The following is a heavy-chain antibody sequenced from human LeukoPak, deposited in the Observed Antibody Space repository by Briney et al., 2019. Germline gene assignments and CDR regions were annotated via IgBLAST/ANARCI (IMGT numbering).Heavy chain of an antibody. Sequence: GGSLRLSCAASGFTFSSYSMNWVRQAPGKGMEWVAFIRYDGSNKYYVDSVKGRFTISRDNFKNTLYLHMNSLRVEDTAVYYCAKDRWGNYYMDVWGKGTTVTISS. J-gene: IGHJ6*03. CDR1: GFTFSSYS. D-gene: IGHD4-23*01. V-gene: IGHV3-30*02. CDR2: IRYDGSNK. CDR3: AKDRWGNYYMDV.